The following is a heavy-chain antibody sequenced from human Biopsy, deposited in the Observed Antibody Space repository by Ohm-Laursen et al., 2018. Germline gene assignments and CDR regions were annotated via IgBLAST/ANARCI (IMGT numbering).Heavy chain of an antibody. CDR1: GYTFTNYY. J-gene: IGHJ4*02. Sequence: ASVKVSCKASGYTFTNYYMHWVRQAPGQGLEWMGIINPSGGDTTYAQNFQGRLIMTRDTSTSTVYMELSSLTSEDTAVYSCARTDNFNFDFDYWGQGALVTVSS. CDR3: ARTDNFNFDFDY. V-gene: IGHV1-46*01. D-gene: IGHD1-20*01. CDR2: INPSGGDT.